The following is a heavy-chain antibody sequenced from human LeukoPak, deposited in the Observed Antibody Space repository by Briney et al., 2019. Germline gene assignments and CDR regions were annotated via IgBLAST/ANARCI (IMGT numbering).Heavy chain of an antibody. V-gene: IGHV1-69*04. Sequence: GSSVTVSCQPSVGTFSSYAIRWVRPPPAQGLAWMGRIIPILGIANYAQKLQGRVTITADKSTSTAYMELSSVRSEDTAVYYCASPLPIQQEPDHLPLDYWGQGTLVTVSS. CDR2: IIPILGIA. CDR3: ASPLPIQQEPDHLPLDY. CDR1: VGTFSSYA. J-gene: IGHJ4*02. D-gene: IGHD5-18*01.